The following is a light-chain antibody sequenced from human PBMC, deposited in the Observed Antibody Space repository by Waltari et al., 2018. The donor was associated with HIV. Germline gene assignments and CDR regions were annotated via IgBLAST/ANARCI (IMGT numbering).Light chain of an antibody. J-gene: IGLJ1*01. Sequence: QSALTQPASVSGSPGQSITLSCTGTSSDIGIYNVVSWYQQHPNIAPKLLIYEVSKRPPGGSARFSASKSGNTASLTISGLQADDEADYYCCSYAASSTSPMVFGTGTKVTVL. CDR3: CSYAASSTSPMV. CDR1: SSDIGIYNV. V-gene: IGLV2-23*02. CDR2: EVS.